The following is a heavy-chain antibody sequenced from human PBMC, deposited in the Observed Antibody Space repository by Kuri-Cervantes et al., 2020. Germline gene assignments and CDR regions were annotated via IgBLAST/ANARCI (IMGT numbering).Heavy chain of an antibody. CDR3: ARLAMRWYGPAYYYYYGMDV. D-gene: IGHD5-24*01. V-gene: IGHV1-2*02. CDR1: GFTFSSYG. CDR2: INPNSGGT. Sequence: GGSLRLSCAASGFTFSSYGMHWVRQAPGQGLEWMGWINPNSGGTNYAQKFQGRVTMTRDTSISTAYMELSSLRSEDTAVYYCARLAMRWYGPAYYYYYGMDVWGQGTTVTVSS. J-gene: IGHJ6*02.